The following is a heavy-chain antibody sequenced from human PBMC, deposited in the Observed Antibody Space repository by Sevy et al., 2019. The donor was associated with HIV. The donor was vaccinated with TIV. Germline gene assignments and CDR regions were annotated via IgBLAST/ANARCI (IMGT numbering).Heavy chain of an antibody. CDR1: GFTFSSYS. Sequence: GGSLRLSCAASGFTFSSYSMNWVRQAPGKGLEWVSYSSSSSSYIYYADSVKGRFTISRDNAKNSLYLQMNSLRAEDTAVYYCARASMIVVVKGGGAFDIWGQGTMVTVSS. CDR2: SSSSSSYI. J-gene: IGHJ3*02. V-gene: IGHV3-21*01. CDR3: ARASMIVVVKGGGAFDI. D-gene: IGHD3-22*01.